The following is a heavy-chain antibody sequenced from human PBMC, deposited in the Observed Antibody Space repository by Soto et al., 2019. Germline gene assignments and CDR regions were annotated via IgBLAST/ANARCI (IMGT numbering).Heavy chain of an antibody. CDR3: TRDGHSSSWWPGDDY. Sequence: GGSLRLSCTASGFTFGDYAMSWFRQAPGKGLEWVGFIRSKAYGGTTEYAASVKGRFTISRDDSKSIAYLQMNSLKTEDTAVYYCTRDGHSSSWWPGDDYWGQGTLVTVSS. CDR2: IRSKAYGGTT. V-gene: IGHV3-49*03. J-gene: IGHJ4*02. D-gene: IGHD6-13*01. CDR1: GFTFGDYA.